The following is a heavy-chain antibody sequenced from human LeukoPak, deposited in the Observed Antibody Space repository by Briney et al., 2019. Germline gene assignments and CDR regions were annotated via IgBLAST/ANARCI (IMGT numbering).Heavy chain of an antibody. J-gene: IGHJ4*02. D-gene: IGHD6-19*01. CDR2: INSDGSST. CDR3: ARVGPYSSGLYYFDY. CDR1: GFTFSSYG. Sequence: GGSLRLSCAASGFTFSSYGMHWVRQAPGKGLVWVSRINSDGSSTTYADSVKGRFTISRDNAKNTLYLQMNSLRAEDTAVYYCARVGPYSSGLYYFDYWGQGTLVTVSS. V-gene: IGHV3-74*01.